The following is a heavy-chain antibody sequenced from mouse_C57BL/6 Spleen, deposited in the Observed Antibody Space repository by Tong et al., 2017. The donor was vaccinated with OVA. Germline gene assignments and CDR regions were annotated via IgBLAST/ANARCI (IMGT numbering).Heavy chain of an antibody. CDR3: ARPLYFRPRGDY. CDR2: ISSGSSTI. J-gene: IGHJ4*01. CDR1: GFTFSSFG. D-gene: IGHD1-1*01. Sequence: EVQLQESGGGLVQPGGSRKLSCAASGFTFSSFGMHWVRQAPEKGLEWVAYISSGSSTIYYADTVKGRFTISRDNPKNTQFLQMTSLRSEDTAMYYCARPLYFRPRGDYWGQGTSVTVSS. V-gene: IGHV5-17*02.